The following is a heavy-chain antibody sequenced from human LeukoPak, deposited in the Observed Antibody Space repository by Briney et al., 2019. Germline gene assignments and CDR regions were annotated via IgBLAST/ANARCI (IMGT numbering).Heavy chain of an antibody. Sequence: GGSLRLSCAASGFTFSDYWMHWVRQAPGKGLVWVSRISSDGSSTSYADSVKGRFTVSRDDAKNTLYLQMNSLRAEDTAVYYCARGVSEYYYDSSGYYTGSYDPWGQGTLVTVSS. V-gene: IGHV3-74*01. D-gene: IGHD3-22*01. CDR1: GFTFSDYW. J-gene: IGHJ5*02. CDR3: ARGVSEYYYDSSGYYTGSYDP. CDR2: ISSDGSST.